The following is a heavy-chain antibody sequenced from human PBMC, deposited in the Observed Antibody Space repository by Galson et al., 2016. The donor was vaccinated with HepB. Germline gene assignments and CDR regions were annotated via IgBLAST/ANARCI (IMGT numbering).Heavy chain of an antibody. J-gene: IGHJ4*02. D-gene: IGHD3-16*01. Sequence: SLRLSCAASGFSFSGYGMHWVRQAPGKGLEWVAVIRYDGNNRNYADSVKGRFIISRENSKNMLYLQMNSLRHEDTAVYYCAKDWAQSLDYWGQGILVTVSS. CDR1: GFSFSGYG. V-gene: IGHV3-33*06. CDR3: AKDWAQSLDY. CDR2: IRYDGNNR.